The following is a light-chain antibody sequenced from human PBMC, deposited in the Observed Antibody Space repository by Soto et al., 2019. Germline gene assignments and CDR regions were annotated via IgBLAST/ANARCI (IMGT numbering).Light chain of an antibody. Sequence: EILMTQSPGTLSFSPGERATLSFMASQSVGSSLRWYQQKPGQAPRLLFYGASNRATAIPDRFSGSGFGTDFTLTITRLEPEDFAVYYCQQYGDSPQTFGPGTKVDIK. V-gene: IGKV3-20*01. CDR3: QQYGDSPQT. CDR1: QSVGSS. CDR2: GAS. J-gene: IGKJ1*01.